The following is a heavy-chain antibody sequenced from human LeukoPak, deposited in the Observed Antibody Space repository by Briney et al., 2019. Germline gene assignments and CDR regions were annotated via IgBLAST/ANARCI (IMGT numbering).Heavy chain of an antibody. CDR1: GFSLSTSGMC. J-gene: IGHJ5*02. Sequence: SGPALVKPTQTLTLTCTFSGFSLSTSGMCVSWIRQPPGKVLESLATIDWDDDKYYSTSLKTRLTISKDTSKNQVVLTMTNMDPVDTATYYCARMTSGSYGKRGFDPWGQGTLVTVSS. CDR3: ARMTSGSYGKRGFDP. V-gene: IGHV2-70*01. D-gene: IGHD3-10*01. CDR2: IDWDDDK.